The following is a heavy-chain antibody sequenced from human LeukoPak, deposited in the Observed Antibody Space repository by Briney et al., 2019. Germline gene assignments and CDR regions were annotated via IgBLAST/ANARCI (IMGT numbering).Heavy chain of an antibody. D-gene: IGHD3-3*01. CDR2: INPNSGGT. CDR1: GYTFTGYY. Sequence: GASVKVSCKASGYTFTGYYMHWVGQAPGQGLEWMGWINPNSGGTNYAQKFQGRVTMTRDTSISTAYMELSRLRSDDTAVYYCAREASASQIRDYYDFWSGYGWFDPWGQGTLVTVSS. J-gene: IGHJ5*02. CDR3: AREASASQIRDYYDFWSGYGWFDP. V-gene: IGHV1-2*02.